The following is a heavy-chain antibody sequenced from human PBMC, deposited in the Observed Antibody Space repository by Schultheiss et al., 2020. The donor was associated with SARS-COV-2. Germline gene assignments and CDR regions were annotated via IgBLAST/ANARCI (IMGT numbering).Heavy chain of an antibody. V-gene: IGHV4-61*01. J-gene: IGHJ4*02. CDR2: IYYSGST. CDR1: SGSVSSGTYY. D-gene: IGHD5-12*01. Sequence: SETLSLTCTVSSGSVSSGTYYWNWLRQPPGKGLEWIGYIYYSGSTYYNPSLKSRVTISVDTSKNQFSLKLSSVTAADTAVYYCEAANGGYSGYDWPDWGQGTLVTVSS. CDR3: EAANGGYSGYDWPD.